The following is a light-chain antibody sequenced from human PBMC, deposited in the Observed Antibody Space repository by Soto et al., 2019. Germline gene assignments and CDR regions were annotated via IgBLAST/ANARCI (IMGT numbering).Light chain of an antibody. CDR3: QQYYSTPPYT. J-gene: IGKJ2*01. Sequence: DIVTTQSPDSLAVSLGERATLNCKSSQSVLYSSNNKNYLAWYQQKPGQTPKLLIYWASTRESGVPDRFSGSGSGTDFTLTISSLQAEDVAVYYCQQYYSTPPYTFGQGTKLEIK. V-gene: IGKV4-1*01. CDR1: QSVLYSSNNKNY. CDR2: WAS.